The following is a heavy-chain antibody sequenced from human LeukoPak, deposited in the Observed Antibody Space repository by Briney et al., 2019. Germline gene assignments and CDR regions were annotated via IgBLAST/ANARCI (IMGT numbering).Heavy chain of an antibody. CDR2: ISSSGSTI. D-gene: IGHD5-18*01. CDR3: ARGAWIQLWLLFDY. Sequence: GGSLRLSCAASGFTFSSYEMNWVRQAPGKGLEWASYISSSGSTIYYADSVKGRFTISRDNAKNSLYLQMNSLRAEDTAVYYCARGAWIQLWLLFDYWGQGTLVTVSS. CDR1: GFTFSSYE. V-gene: IGHV3-48*03. J-gene: IGHJ4*02.